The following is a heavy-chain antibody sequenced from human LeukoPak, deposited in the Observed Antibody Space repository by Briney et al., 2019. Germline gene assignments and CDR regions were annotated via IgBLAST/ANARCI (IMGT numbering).Heavy chain of an antibody. D-gene: IGHD3-22*01. J-gene: IGHJ4*02. V-gene: IGHV6-1*01. Sequence: QTLSLTCAISGDSVSSNSAAWNWIRQSPSRGLEWLGRTYYRSKWYNDYAVSVKSRITINPDTSKNQFSLQLNSVTPEDTAVYYCARGRYYDSSGYYYFDYWGQGTLVTVSS. CDR1: GDSVSSNSAA. CDR2: TYYRSKWYN. CDR3: ARGRYYDSSGYYYFDY.